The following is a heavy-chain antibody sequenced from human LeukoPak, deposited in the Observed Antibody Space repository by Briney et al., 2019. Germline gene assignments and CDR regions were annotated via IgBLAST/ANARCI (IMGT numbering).Heavy chain of an antibody. CDR3: TTYNDKDAFNI. V-gene: IGHV3-15*01. Sequence: GGSLRLSCEASGFTFSKDWMSWVRQAPGKGLEWVGRIKSKADGGTADYATPVKGRFTISRDDSKNTLYLQINSLKTEDTAVYYCTTYNDKDAFNIWGQGTMVTVSS. D-gene: IGHD1-1*01. CDR2: IKSKADGGTA. J-gene: IGHJ3*02. CDR1: GFTFSKDW.